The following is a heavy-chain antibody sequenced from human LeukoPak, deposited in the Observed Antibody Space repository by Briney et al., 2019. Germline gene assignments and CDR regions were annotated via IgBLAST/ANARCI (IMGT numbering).Heavy chain of an antibody. J-gene: IGHJ4*02. CDR3: AAGYLYYFDY. Sequence: GASVTVSCKASGYTFTIYYMHWVRQAPGQGREWMGIINPSGGSTSYAQKFQGRVTMTRDTSTSTVYMELSRLRSEDTAVYYCAAGYLYYFDYWGQGTLVTVSS. D-gene: IGHD3-9*01. CDR1: GYTFTIYY. V-gene: IGHV1-46*01. CDR2: INPSGGST.